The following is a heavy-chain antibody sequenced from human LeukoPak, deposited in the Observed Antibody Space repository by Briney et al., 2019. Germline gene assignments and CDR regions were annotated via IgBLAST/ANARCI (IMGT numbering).Heavy chain of an antibody. J-gene: IGHJ4*02. CDR3: ARESYYYDSSGYYYPDY. CDR1: GFTLSNYN. CDR2: ISSGSSYI. D-gene: IGHD3-22*01. V-gene: IGHV3-21*01. Sequence: GGSLRLSCAVSGFTLSNYNMNWVRQAPGKGLEWVSSISSGSSYIYYADSVKGRFTISRDNAKNSLFLQMNSLRAEDTAVYYCARESYYYDSSGYYYPDYWGQGTLVTVSS.